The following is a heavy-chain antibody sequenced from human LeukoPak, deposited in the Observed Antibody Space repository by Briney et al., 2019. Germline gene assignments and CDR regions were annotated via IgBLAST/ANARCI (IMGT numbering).Heavy chain of an antibody. J-gene: IGHJ4*02. CDR2: IYYSGST. D-gene: IGHD1-1*01. CDR3: ASAGTEGYYFDY. CDR1: GGSISSHY. V-gene: IGHV4-59*11. Sequence: SETQSLTCTVSGGSISSHYWSWIRQPPGKGLEWIGYIYYSGSTNYNPSLKSRVTISVDTSKNQFSLKLSSVTAADTAVYYCASAGTEGYYFDYWGQGTLVTVSS.